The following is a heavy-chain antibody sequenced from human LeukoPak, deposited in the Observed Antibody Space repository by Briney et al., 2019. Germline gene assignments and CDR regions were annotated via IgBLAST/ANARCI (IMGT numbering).Heavy chain of an antibody. D-gene: IGHD3/OR15-3a*01. CDR2: IRADESGK. Sequence: GGSLRLSCAASGFTFKNYGMHWVRHPPGKRLEWVAYIRADESGKYYTDAVRGRFTIPRDSSKNTLYLQNNTQRPGDGAIYYCAKDFQWTFVYWGQGNLVNVSS. V-gene: IGHV3-30*02. J-gene: IGHJ4*02. CDR3: AKDFQWTFVY. CDR1: GFTFKNYG.